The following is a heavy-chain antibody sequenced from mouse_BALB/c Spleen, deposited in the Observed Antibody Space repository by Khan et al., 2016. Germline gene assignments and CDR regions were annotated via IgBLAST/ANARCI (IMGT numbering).Heavy chain of an antibody. CDR3: ARGMITTFDY. V-gene: IGHV3-2*02. D-gene: IGHD2-4*01. CDR2: ISYSDSN. CDR1: GYSIISDYA. Sequence: EVKLLESGPGLVKPSQSLSLTCTVTGYSIISDYAWNWIRPFPGNKLERMGYISYSDSNNYTPSLKSRISITRDTSKNQFFLQLNSVTTEDTATYYCARGMITTFDYWGQGTTLTVSS. J-gene: IGHJ2*01.